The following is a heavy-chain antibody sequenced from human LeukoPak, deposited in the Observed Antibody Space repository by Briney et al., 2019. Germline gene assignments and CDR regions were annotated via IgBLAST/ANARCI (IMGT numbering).Heavy chain of an antibody. CDR2: INPNSGGT. D-gene: IGHD1-26*01. V-gene: IGHV1-2*02. CDR3: ARGPVILVGACFDY. Sequence: ASVKVSCKASGYTXTGYYMHWVRQAPGQGLEWMGWINPNSGGTNYAQKFQGRVTMTKDTSISTAYMELSRLRSDDTAVYYCARGPVILVGACFDYWGQGTLVTVSS. CDR1: GYTXTGYY. J-gene: IGHJ4*02.